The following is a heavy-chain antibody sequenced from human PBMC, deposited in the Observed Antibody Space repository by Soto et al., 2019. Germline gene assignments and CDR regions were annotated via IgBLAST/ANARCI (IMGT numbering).Heavy chain of an antibody. D-gene: IGHD2-2*01. Sequence: SETLSLTCSVSGGSIGSSSYYFGWIRQPPGKGLEWIGSLYYTGTTNYNSSLKSRVTISADKSQNQFSLRLSSVTAADAAVYYCGAYYSRTHSYDWFDPWGQGTLVTVSS. CDR1: GGSIGSSSYY. CDR3: GAYYSRTHSYDWFDP. J-gene: IGHJ5*02. CDR2: LYYTGTT. V-gene: IGHV4-39*01.